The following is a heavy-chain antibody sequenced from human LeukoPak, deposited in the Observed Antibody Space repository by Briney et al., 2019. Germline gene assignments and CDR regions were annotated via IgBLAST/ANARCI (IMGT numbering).Heavy chain of an antibody. CDR3: AKTLYGDFYGAAYDVGYFDL. D-gene: IGHD4-17*01. CDR1: GFTFSSYA. J-gene: IGHJ2*01. CDR2: ISGSGGST. V-gene: IGHV3-23*01. Sequence: PGGSLRLSCAASGFTFSSYAISWVRQAPGKGLEGVSGISGSGGSTYYADSVKGRFTISRDKSKNTLYLQMNSLRAEDTAVYYCAKTLYGDFYGAAYDVGYFDLWGRGTLVTVSS.